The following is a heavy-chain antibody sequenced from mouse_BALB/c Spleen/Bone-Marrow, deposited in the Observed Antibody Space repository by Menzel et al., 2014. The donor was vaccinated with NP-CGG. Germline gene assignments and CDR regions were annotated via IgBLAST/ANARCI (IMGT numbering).Heavy chain of an antibody. J-gene: IGHJ3*01. CDR3: ARGGNFAWFAY. CDR1: GFTFSSFG. CDR2: ISSGSSTI. D-gene: IGHD2-1*01. V-gene: IGHV5-17*02. Sequence: EVKLVESGGGLVQPGGSRKLSCAASGFTFSSFGMHWVRQAPEKGLEWVAYISSGSSTIYYADTVKGRFTFSRDNPKNTLFLQMTSLRSEDTAMYYCARGGNFAWFAYWGQGTLVTVSA.